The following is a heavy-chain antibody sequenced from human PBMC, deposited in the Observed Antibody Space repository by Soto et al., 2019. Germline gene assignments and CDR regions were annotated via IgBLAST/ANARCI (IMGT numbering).Heavy chain of an antibody. D-gene: IGHD3-22*01. CDR1: GGTFSSYA. CDR2: IIPIFGTA. V-gene: IGHV1-69*13. J-gene: IGHJ4*02. Sequence: SVKVSCKASGGTFSSYAISWVRQAPGQGLEWMGGIIPIFGTANYAQKFQGRVTITADESTSTAYMELRSLRSEDTAVYYCARDRKPTYYYDSSGYSSFDYWGQGTLVTVSS. CDR3: ARDRKPTYYYDSSGYSSFDY.